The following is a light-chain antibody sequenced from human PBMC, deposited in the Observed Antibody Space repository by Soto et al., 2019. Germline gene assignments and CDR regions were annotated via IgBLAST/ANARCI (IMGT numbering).Light chain of an antibody. J-gene: IGKJ3*01. CDR2: AAS. Sequence: DIQMTQSPSSLSASVGDRVTITCRASHDITNYLAWYQQKPGKVPKLLIYAASTLQSGVPSRFSGSGSGTDFTLTISSLQPEDAATYFCQKCSGPTPVTFGPGTTVDIK. CDR1: HDITNY. V-gene: IGKV1-27*01. CDR3: QKCSGPTPVT.